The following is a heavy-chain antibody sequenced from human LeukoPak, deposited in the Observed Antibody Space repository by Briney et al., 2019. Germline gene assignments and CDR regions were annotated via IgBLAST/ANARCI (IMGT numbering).Heavy chain of an antibody. Sequence: SQTLSLTCTVSGDSVTSGGYYLNWIRQHPVKGLEWIGYIYYTGSTNYNPSLKSRINISADTSKNQFSLKLKSVTAADTAIYYCARSGLYYPGSGSFDYWGQGALVTVSS. CDR3: ARSGLYYPGSGSFDY. J-gene: IGHJ4*02. D-gene: IGHD3-10*01. V-gene: IGHV4-31*03. CDR2: IYYTGST. CDR1: GDSVTSGGYY.